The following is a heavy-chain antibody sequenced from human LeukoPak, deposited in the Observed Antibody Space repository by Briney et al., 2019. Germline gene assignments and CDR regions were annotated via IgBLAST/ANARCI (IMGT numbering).Heavy chain of an antibody. D-gene: IGHD6-13*01. CDR3: ARGAGYGSLDY. J-gene: IGHJ4*02. CDR1: GFTFSSYE. CDR2: ISSSGSTI. Sequence: GSLRLSCAASGFTFSSYEMHWVRQAPGKGLEWVSYISSSGSTIYYADSVKGRFTISRDNAKNSLYLQMNSLRAEDTAVYYCARGAGYGSLDYWGQGTLVTVSS. V-gene: IGHV3-48*03.